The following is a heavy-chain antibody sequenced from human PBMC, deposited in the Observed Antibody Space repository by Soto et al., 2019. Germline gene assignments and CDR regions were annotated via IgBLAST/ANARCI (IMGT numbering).Heavy chain of an antibody. D-gene: IGHD3-22*01. CDR1: GYKFTSYW. J-gene: IGHJ5*02. V-gene: IGHV5-51*01. CDR3: ARKDKSGYFNWFDP. CDR2: ICPSASDT. Sequence: GASLQISCRTSGYKFTSYWIAWVRQMPGKCLEWMGIICPSASDTRYMPSFQGQVMISADRSTRTVFLQWASLKASDTAVYFCARKDKSGYFNWFDPWGQGTLVTVSS.